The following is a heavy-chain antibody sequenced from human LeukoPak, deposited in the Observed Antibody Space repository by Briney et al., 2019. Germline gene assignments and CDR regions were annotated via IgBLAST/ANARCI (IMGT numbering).Heavy chain of an antibody. Sequence: PGGSLGLSCAASGFTVRSNYMSWVRQARGKGLEWVSVIYSGGSTYYADSVKGRFTISRDNSKNTLYLQMNSLRAEDTAVYYCARDSQLQYFQHWGQGTLVTVSS. V-gene: IGHV3-53*01. D-gene: IGHD2-21*01. CDR2: IYSGGST. CDR3: ARDSQLQYFQH. J-gene: IGHJ1*01. CDR1: GFTVRSNY.